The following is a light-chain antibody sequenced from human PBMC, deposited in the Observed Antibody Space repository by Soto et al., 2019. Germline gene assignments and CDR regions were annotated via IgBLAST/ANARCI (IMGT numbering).Light chain of an antibody. Sequence: ILLTQSPSSLSASVGDRVTITCRASQGIDTSLAWYQQKPGKAPKLLIYAPSNLQSGVPSRFSGSGSGTHFTLTISSLQPEDFATYYCQQLHGYPITFGQGTRLEI. CDR2: APS. CDR1: QGIDTS. V-gene: IGKV1-9*01. J-gene: IGKJ5*01. CDR3: QQLHGYPIT.